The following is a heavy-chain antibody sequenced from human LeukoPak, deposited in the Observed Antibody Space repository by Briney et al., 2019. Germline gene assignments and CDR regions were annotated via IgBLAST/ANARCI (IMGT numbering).Heavy chain of an antibody. V-gene: IGHV1-8*01. D-gene: IGHD3-10*01. CDR3: ARVITMIRGAIMGWFDP. J-gene: IGHJ5*02. Sequence: ASVKVSCKASGYTFTSYDINWVRQATGQGLEWMGWMNPNSGNTGYAQKFQGRVTMTRNTSISTAYMELSSLRSEDTAVYYCARVITMIRGAIMGWFDPWGQGTLVTVSS. CDR1: GYTFTSYD. CDR2: MNPNSGNT.